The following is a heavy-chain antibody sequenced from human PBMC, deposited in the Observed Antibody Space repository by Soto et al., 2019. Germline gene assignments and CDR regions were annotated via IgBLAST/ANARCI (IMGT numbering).Heavy chain of an antibody. CDR1: GGTFSSYA. D-gene: IGHD2-15*01. CDR3: ARGVSETVVYVDY. Sequence: QVQLVQSGAEVKKPGSSVKVSCKASGGTFSSYAISWVRQAPGQGLEWMGGIIPIFGTTNYAQKFRGRVPSSVAEATRTAYLGVSSLRSEDTAVYYCARGVSETVVYVDYWGQGTLVTVSS. J-gene: IGHJ4*02. V-gene: IGHV1-69*01. CDR2: IIPIFGTT.